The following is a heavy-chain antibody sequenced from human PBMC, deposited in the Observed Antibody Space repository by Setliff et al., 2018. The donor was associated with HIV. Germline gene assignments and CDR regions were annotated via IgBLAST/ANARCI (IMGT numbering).Heavy chain of an antibody. D-gene: IGHD6-6*01. Sequence: SETLSLTCTVSGYSISSGYYWGWIRQPPGKGLEWIGSIYHSGSTYYNPSLKSRVTISVDTSKNQFSLKLSSVTAADTAVYYCAGEALTSYRSSSGYYSYYMDVWGKGTTVTVSS. V-gene: IGHV4-38-2*02. CDR1: GYSISSGYY. J-gene: IGHJ6*03. CDR2: IYHSGST. CDR3: AGEALTSYRSSSGYYSYYMDV.